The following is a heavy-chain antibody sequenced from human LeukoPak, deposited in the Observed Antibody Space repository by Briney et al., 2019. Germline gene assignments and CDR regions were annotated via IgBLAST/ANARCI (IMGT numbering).Heavy chain of an antibody. V-gene: IGHV1-69*13. CDR1: GGTFSSYA. Sequence: SVKASCKASGGTFSSYAISWVRQAPGQGREWMGGIIPIFGTANYAQKFPGRVTITADESTSTAYMELSSLKSEDTAVYYCARDSLPYDILTGYYRADAFDIWGQGTMVTVSS. J-gene: IGHJ3*02. CDR2: IIPIFGTA. D-gene: IGHD3-9*01. CDR3: ARDSLPYDILTGYYRADAFDI.